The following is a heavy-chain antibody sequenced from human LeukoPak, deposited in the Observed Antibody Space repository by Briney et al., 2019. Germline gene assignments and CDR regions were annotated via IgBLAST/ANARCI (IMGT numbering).Heavy chain of an antibody. D-gene: IGHD2-8*01. J-gene: IGHJ3*02. CDR2: IYSGGST. CDR3: ARDREWAFDI. CDR1: GFTVSSNY. Sequence: QPGGSLRLSCAASGFTVSSNYMSWVRQAPGKGLEWVSVIYSGGSTYYADSVKGRFTISRDNSKNTVYLQMNSLRAEDTAVYYCARDREWAFDIWGQGTMVTVSS. V-gene: IGHV3-53*01.